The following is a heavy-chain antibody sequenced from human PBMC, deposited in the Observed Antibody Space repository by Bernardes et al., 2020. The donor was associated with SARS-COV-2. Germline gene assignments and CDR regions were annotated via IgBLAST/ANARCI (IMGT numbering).Heavy chain of an antibody. D-gene: IGHD3-3*01. Sequence: GGSLRLSCAASGFPFSSYSMNWVRQAPGKGLEWISYISSRGTTIYYADAVKGRFTVSRDNAKNSLFLQMNSLRDEDTAIYYCVRDPVSEYDFRSGSQFGGDFWGQGTPVAVSS. V-gene: IGHV3-48*02. J-gene: IGHJ4*02. CDR1: GFPFSSYS. CDR2: ISSRGTTI. CDR3: VRDPVSEYDFRSGSQFGGDF.